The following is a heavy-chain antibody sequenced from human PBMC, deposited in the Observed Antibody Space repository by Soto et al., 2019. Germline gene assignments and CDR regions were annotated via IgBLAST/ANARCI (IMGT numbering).Heavy chain of an antibody. CDR3: ARRGSTGDYYMDV. J-gene: IGHJ6*03. CDR1: GGSISSYY. D-gene: IGHD2-2*01. Sequence: SEILSLTCTVSGGSISSYYWSWIRQPPGKGLEWIGYIYYSGSTNYNPSLKSRVTISVDTSKNQFSLKLSSVTAADTAVYYCARRGSTGDYYMDVWGKGTTVTVSS. V-gene: IGHV4-59*08. CDR2: IYYSGST.